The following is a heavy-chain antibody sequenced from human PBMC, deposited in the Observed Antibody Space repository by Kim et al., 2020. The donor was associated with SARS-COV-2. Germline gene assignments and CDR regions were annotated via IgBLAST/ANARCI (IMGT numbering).Heavy chain of an antibody. D-gene: IGHD3-22*01. J-gene: IGHJ4*02. Sequence: YNADSVKGRFTISRDNSKNTLYLQMNSLRAEDTAVYYCAKDDSSGLSVDYWGQGTLVTVSS. V-gene: IGHV3-23*01. CDR3: AKDDSSGLSVDY.